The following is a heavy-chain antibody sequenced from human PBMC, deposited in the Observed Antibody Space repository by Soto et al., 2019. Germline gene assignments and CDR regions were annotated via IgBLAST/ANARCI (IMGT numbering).Heavy chain of an antibody. CDR2: IIPFSGAA. Sequence: VQLVQSGAEVKKPGSSVKVSCKPFGGTLSSYAITWMRQAPGQGLEWMEGIIPFSGAANYAQKFQGRVTITADESTNTAYMDLSSLRSEATAVYFCARVWVTTVTAWFDLWGQGTLVSVSS. V-gene: IGHV1-69*01. J-gene: IGHJ5*02. CDR3: ARVWVTTVTAWFDL. CDR1: GGTLSSYA. D-gene: IGHD4-17*01.